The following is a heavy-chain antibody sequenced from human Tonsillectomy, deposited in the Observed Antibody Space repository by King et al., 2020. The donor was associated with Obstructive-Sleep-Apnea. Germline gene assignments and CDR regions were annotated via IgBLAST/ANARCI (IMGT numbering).Heavy chain of an antibody. V-gene: IGHV3-30*04. Sequence: VQLVESGGGVVQPGRSLRLSCAASGFTFSSYAMHWVRQAPGKGLEWVAVISYDGSNKYYADSVKGRFTISRDNSKNTLYLKMNSLRAEDTAVYSCARGKYDILTGYWSQFAYYFDYWGQGTLVTVSS. D-gene: IGHD3-9*01. CDR1: GFTFSSYA. CDR2: ISYDGSNK. CDR3: ARGKYDILTGYWSQFAYYFDY. J-gene: IGHJ4*02.